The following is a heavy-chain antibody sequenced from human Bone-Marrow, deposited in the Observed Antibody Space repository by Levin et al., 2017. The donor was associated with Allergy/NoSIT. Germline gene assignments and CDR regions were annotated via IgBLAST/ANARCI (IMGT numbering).Heavy chain of an antibody. CDR2: ISASAVST. J-gene: IGHJ4*02. CDR1: GCTFSNYA. CDR3: AKGGESCSSTSCNPYYYSDF. D-gene: IGHD2-2*01. Sequence: GGSLRLSCAASGCTFSNYAMSWVRQAPGKGLEWVSLISASAVSTYYADSVKGRFTISRDNAKSTLYLQMNSVRAEDTAVYYCAKGGESCSSTSCNPYYYSDFWGQGSLLTVSS. V-gene: IGHV3-23*01.